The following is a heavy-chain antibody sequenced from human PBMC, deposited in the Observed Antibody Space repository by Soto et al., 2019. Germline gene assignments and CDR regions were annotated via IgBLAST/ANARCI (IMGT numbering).Heavy chain of an antibody. CDR1: GYTFTSYD. V-gene: IGHV1-8*01. CDR3: ARGQDSSGYQRIGY. Sequence: QVQLVQSGAEVKKPGASVKVSCKASGYTFTSYDINWVLQAPGQGLEWMGWMNPNSGNTGYAQKFQGRVTMTRNTSISTAYMELSSLRSEDTAVYYCARGQDSSGYQRIGYWGQGTLVTVSS. D-gene: IGHD3-22*01. CDR2: MNPNSGNT. J-gene: IGHJ4*02.